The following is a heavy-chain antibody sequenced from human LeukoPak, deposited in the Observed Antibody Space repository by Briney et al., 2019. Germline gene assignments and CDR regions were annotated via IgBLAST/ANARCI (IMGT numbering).Heavy chain of an antibody. J-gene: IGHJ4*02. CDR2: IYYSGST. Sequence: SETMSLTCSVSGGSISSGGYSWSWIRQPPGKGLEWIGYIYYSGSTYYNPSLKSRVTISVDTSKNQFSLKLSSVTAADTAVYYCWGAGTIFGVVTFDYWGQGTLVTVSS. V-gene: IGHV4-30-4*07. D-gene: IGHD3-3*01. CDR3: WGAGTIFGVVTFDY. CDR1: GGSISSGGYS.